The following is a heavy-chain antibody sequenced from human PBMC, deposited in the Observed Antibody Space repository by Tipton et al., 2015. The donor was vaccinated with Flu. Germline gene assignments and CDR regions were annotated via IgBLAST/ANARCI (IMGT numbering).Heavy chain of an antibody. CDR3: ARGPPGPSIRAYYFDI. Sequence: TLSLTCTVSGGSISSSSHYWGWIRQAPGRGLEWVGSIYYTGYPYYNSSLKSRLAMSIDTSKKQFSLKMNSVIAADTAVYYCARGPPGPSIRAYYFDIWGQ. CDR1: GGSISSSSHY. CDR2: IYYTGYP. D-gene: IGHD2-21*01. J-gene: IGHJ4*02. V-gene: IGHV4-39*07.